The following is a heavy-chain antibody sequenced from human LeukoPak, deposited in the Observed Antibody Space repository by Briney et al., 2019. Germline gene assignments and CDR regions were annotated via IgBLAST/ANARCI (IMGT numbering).Heavy chain of an antibody. Sequence: ASVKVSCKASDYSFTNYGITWVRQAPGQGLEWMGWISTYNDNTNYAQKLQGRVTMTTDTSTSTAYMELRSLRSDDTAVYYCARGPPITMIVVVMREDWFDPWGQGTLVTVSS. J-gene: IGHJ5*02. CDR1: DYSFTNYG. CDR3: ARGPPITMIVVVMREDWFDP. V-gene: IGHV1-18*01. CDR2: ISTYNDNT. D-gene: IGHD3-22*01.